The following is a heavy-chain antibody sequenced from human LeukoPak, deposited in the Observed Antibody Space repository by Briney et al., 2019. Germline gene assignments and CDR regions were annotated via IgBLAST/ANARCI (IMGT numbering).Heavy chain of an antibody. CDR3: VRDVGYFHFDS. CDR1: GFTFSSYA. J-gene: IGHJ4*02. D-gene: IGHD1-1*01. Sequence: GGSLRLSCAASGFTFSSYAMSWVRQAPGEGLEWVGHINEDGSQTNYIDSVTGRFTISRDNTKDSLYLQMNSLRAEDTAVYFCVRDVGYFHFDSWGQGILVTVSS. V-gene: IGHV3-7*01. CDR2: INEDGSQT.